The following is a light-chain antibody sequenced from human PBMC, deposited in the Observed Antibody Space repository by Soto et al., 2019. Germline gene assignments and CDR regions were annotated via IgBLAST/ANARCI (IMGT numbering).Light chain of an antibody. CDR2: AAS. CDR1: QGIGSD. V-gene: IGKV1-6*01. Sequence: AIQVTQSPSSLSVSIGDRVTIACRASQGIGSDLGWYQQKPGKAPKLLIYAASTLQSGVPSRFSGSGSGTDFTLTITSLQPEAFATYYCLQGYTYPFTFCGGTKVEI. J-gene: IGKJ4*01. CDR3: LQGYTYPFT.